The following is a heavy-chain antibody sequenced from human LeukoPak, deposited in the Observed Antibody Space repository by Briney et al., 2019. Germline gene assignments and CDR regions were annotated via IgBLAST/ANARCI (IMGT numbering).Heavy chain of an antibody. CDR2: IYHSGST. CDR1: GGSISSGGYY. V-gene: IGHV4-30-2*01. D-gene: IGHD6-19*01. CDR3: ARGVAVAGQGEYFDY. J-gene: IGHJ4*02. Sequence: PSQTLSLTCTVSGGSISSGGYYWSWIRQPPGKGLEWIGYIYHSGSTNYNPSLKSRVTISVDTSKNQFSLKLSSVTAADTAVYYCARGVAVAGQGEYFDYWGQGTLVTVSS.